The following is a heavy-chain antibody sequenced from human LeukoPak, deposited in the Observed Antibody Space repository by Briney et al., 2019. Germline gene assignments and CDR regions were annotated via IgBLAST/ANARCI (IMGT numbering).Heavy chain of an antibody. V-gene: IGHV3-9*01. D-gene: IGHD3-10*01. CDR1: RFTFDDYA. CDR2: ITWNSGRI. CDR3: ARGRPITPYYFDY. J-gene: IGHJ4*02. Sequence: GRSLSLSCAASRFTFDDYAMHWVRHAPGKGLEWVSGITWNSGRIDYADSVKGRFTISRDNAKNSLYLQMNSLRAEDTALYYCARGRPITPYYFDYWGQGTLVTVSS.